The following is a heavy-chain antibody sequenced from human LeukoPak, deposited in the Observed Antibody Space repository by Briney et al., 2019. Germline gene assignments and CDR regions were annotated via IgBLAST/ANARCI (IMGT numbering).Heavy chain of an antibody. Sequence: PSETLSLACIVSGGSISSYYWSWIRQPPGKGLEWIGYIYYSGSTNYNPSLKSRVTISVDTSKNQFSLKLSSVTAADTAVYYCARQMDTAMVTGHYYYYMDVWGKGTTVTVSS. J-gene: IGHJ6*03. CDR3: ARQMDTAMVTGHYYYYMDV. V-gene: IGHV4-59*08. CDR1: GGSISSYY. CDR2: IYYSGST. D-gene: IGHD5-18*01.